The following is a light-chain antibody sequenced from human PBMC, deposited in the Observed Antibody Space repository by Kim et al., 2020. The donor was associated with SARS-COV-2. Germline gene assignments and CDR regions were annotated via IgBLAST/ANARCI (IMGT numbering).Light chain of an antibody. CDR2: EVS. V-gene: IGLV2-14*01. J-gene: IGLJ1*01. CDR3: SSFSSSSTLCV. Sequence: QSALTQPASVSGSPGQSITISCTGTTNDVGAYNYVSWYQQHPGKAPKLLIYEVSNRPSGVSDRFSGSKSGNTASLTISGLQAEDEADYYCSSFSSSSTLCVFGTGTKVTVL. CDR1: TNDVGAYNY.